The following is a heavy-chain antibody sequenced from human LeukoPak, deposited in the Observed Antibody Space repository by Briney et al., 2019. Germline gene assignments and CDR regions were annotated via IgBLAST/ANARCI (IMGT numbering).Heavy chain of an antibody. CDR2: IYPVDSDT. V-gene: IGHV5-51*01. D-gene: IGHD2-15*01. CDR3: ARLFRTSGLYTPDS. CDR1: GYNFISNW. J-gene: IGHJ4*02. Sequence: GESLKISCEGSGYNFISNWIAWVRQMPGKGLEYVGLIYPVDSDTRYGPSFQDQVTISADKSISTAYLQWTSLKASDTAMYYCARLFRTSGLYTPDSWGQGTLVTVSS.